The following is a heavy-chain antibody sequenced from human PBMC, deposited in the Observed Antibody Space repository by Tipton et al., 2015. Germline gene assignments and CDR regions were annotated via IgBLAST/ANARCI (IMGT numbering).Heavy chain of an antibody. V-gene: IGHV4-38-2*01. D-gene: IGHD6-6*01. J-gene: IGHJ4*02. CDR2: IFHRGDT. CDR3: ARHRPYSSSGADYFDY. CDR1: GYSISSGYY. Sequence: GLVKPSETLSLTCDVSGYSISSGYYWGWIRQPPGKGLEWIGSIFHRGDTNYNPSLKSRVTISVDTSKNQFSLKLSSVTAADTAVYYCARHRPYSSSGADYFDYWGQGTLVTVSS.